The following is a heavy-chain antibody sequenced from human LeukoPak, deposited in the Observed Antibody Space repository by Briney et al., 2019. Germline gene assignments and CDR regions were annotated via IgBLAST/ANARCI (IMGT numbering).Heavy chain of an antibody. CDR1: GGTFSSYA. CDR3: ARGATVVRGVRYFDY. D-gene: IGHD3-10*01. J-gene: IGHJ4*02. Sequence: ASVKVSCKASGGTFSSYAISWVRQAPGQGLEWMGGIIPIFGTANYAQKFQGRVTITADESTSTAYMELSSLRSEDTAVYYCARGATVVRGVRYFDYWGQGTLVTVSS. CDR2: IIPIFGTA. V-gene: IGHV1-69*13.